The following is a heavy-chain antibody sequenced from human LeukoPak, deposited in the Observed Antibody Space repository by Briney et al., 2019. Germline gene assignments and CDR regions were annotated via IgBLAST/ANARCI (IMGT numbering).Heavy chain of an antibody. D-gene: IGHD3-3*01. CDR1: GYTFTSYA. CDR3: ARGYYDFWSGYYPPFDY. J-gene: IGHJ4*02. CDR2: INTNTGNP. Sequence: ASVKASCKASGYTFTSYAMNWVRQAPGQGLEWMGWINTNTGNPTYAQGFTGRFVFSLDTSVSTAYLQISSLKAEDTAVYYCARGYYDFWSGYYPPFDYWGQGTLVTVSS. V-gene: IGHV7-4-1*02.